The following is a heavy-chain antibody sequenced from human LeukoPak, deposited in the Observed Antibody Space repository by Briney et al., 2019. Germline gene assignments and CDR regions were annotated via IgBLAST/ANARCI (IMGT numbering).Heavy chain of an antibody. CDR1: GGTFSSYA. J-gene: IGHJ4*02. Sequence: SVKVSCKASGGTFSSYAISWVRQAPGQGLEWMGGIIPIFGTANHAQKFQGRVTITADKSTSTAYMELSSLRSEDTAVYYCARHSTTVVTFSLSLGYFDYWGQGTLVTVSS. CDR3: ARHSTTVVTFSLSLGYFDY. V-gene: IGHV1-69*06. CDR2: IIPIFGTA. D-gene: IGHD4-23*01.